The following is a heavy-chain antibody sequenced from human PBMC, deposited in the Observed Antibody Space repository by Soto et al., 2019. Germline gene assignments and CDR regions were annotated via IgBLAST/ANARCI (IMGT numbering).Heavy chain of an antibody. D-gene: IGHD2-15*01. CDR1: GFTFSNAC. J-gene: IGHJ5*02. CDR3: TTDIVVVEAACNWFDP. CDR2: IKSKSDGGKT. V-gene: IGHV3-15*01. Sequence: EVQLVESGGGVVKPGGSLRLSCAASGFTFSNACMRWVRQAPGKGLEWVGRIKSKSDGGKTDDAAAVKCKFTISRDDSKHTLDLQLDGAKTADTAVYYCTTDIVVVEAACNWFDPWGHGTLVTVSS.